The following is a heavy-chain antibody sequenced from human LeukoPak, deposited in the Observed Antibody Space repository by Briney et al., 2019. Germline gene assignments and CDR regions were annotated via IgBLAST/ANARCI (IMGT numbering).Heavy chain of an antibody. J-gene: IGHJ4*02. CDR1: GFTFSSYG. D-gene: IGHD5-18*01. CDR2: IWYDGSNK. CDR3: ARELSGYCYGYGFDY. Sequence: GGSLRLSCAASGFTFSSYGMHWVRQAPGKGLEWVAVIWYDGSNKYYADSVKGRFTISRDNSKNTLYLQMNSLRAEDTAVYYCARELSGYCYGYGFDYWGQGTLVTVSS. V-gene: IGHV3-33*01.